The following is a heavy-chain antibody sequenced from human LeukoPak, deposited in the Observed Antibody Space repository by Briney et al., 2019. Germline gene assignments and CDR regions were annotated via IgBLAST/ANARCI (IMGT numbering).Heavy chain of an antibody. D-gene: IGHD2-2*02. CDR1: GGTFSSYA. V-gene: IGHV1-69*05. CDR3: ARDRGYCSSTSCYTSDY. J-gene: IGHJ4*02. Sequence: ASVKVSSKASGGTFSSYAISWVRQAPGQGLEWMGGIIPILGTANYAQKFQGRVTITTDESTSTAYMELSSLRSEDTAVYYCARDRGYCSSTSCYTSDYWGQGTLVTVSS. CDR2: IIPILGTA.